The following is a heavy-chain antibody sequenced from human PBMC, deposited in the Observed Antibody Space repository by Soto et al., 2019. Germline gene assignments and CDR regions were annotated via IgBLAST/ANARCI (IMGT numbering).Heavy chain of an antibody. CDR3: VKGYWKGDV. CDR2: ISGRGGSI. CDR1: GFTFSTYA. Sequence: EVQLLESGGGLVQPGGSLRLSCAASGFTFSTYAMNWVRQAPGNGLEWVSAISGRGGSIHYADSVKGRFTISRDNSKQTLYLQMNSLRDEDTAVYHCVKGYWKGDVWGQGTTVTVPS. D-gene: IGHD1-1*01. J-gene: IGHJ6*02. V-gene: IGHV3-23*01.